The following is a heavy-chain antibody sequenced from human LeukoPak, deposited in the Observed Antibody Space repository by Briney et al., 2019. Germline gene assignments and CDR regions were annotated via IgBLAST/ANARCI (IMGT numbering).Heavy chain of an antibody. V-gene: IGHV3-30*18. CDR3: AKGGHYYGSGSYYIAS. D-gene: IGHD3-10*01. CDR1: GFTFTSFG. J-gene: IGHJ5*02. CDR2: ISYDGSNK. Sequence: GGSLRLSCAASGFTFTSFGMHWVRQAPGKGLEWVAVISYDGSNKYYADSVKGRFTISRDNSKNTLYLQMNSLRAEDTAVYYCAKGGHYYGSGSYYIASWGQGTLVTVSS.